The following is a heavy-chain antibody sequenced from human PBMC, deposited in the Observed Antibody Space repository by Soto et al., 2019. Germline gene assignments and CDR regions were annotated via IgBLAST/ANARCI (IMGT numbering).Heavy chain of an antibody. J-gene: IGHJ4*02. Sequence: GGSLRLSCAASGFTFSSYGMHWVRQAPGKGLEWVAVISYDGSNKYYADSVKGRFTISRDNSKNTLYLQMNGLRAEDTAVYYCAKGSSYFDWSPLAYWGQGTLVTVSS. D-gene: IGHD3-9*01. CDR1: GFTFSSYG. CDR3: AKGSSYFDWSPLAY. V-gene: IGHV3-30*18. CDR2: ISYDGSNK.